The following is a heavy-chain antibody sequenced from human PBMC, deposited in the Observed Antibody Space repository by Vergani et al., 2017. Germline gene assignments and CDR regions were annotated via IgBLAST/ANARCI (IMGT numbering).Heavy chain of an antibody. J-gene: IGHJ5*02. V-gene: IGHV1-69*02. CDR3: ARRAPLEYCSSTSCYTRFDP. Sequence: QVQLVQSGAEVKKPGSSVKVSCKASGGTFSSYTISWVRQAPGQGLEWMGRIIPILGIANYAQKFQGRVTITRDTSASTAYMELRSLRSDDTAVYYCARRAPLEYCSSTSCYTRFDPWGQGTLVTVSS. CDR2: IIPILGIA. CDR1: GGTFSSYT. D-gene: IGHD2-2*02.